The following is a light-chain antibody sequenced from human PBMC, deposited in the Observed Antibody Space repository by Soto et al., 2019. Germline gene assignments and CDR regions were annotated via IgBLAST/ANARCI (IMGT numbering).Light chain of an antibody. V-gene: IGKV1-39*01. J-gene: IGKJ1*01. CDR2: GAS. CDR1: ETISSD. Sequence: SLSASVGDRVTLTCRASETISSDLNWYQQRPGKAPNLLISGASSLQTGVPSRFSGSGSGTDFTLTISSLQPEDFATYHCQQSYTTPWTFGQGTKVDIK. CDR3: QQSYTTPWT.